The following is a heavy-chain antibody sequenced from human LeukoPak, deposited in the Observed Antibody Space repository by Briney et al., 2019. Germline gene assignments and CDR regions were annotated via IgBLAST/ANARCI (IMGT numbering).Heavy chain of an antibody. CDR3: ASSYSSSSGLVFDY. CDR2: IYTSGNT. CDR1: GGSISSYY. Sequence: PSETLSLTRTVSGGSISSYYWSWIRQPAGKGLEWIGRIYTSGNTNYNPSLKSRVTMSVDTSKNQFSLKLSPVTAADTAVYYCASSYSSSSGLVFDYWGQGTLVTVSS. J-gene: IGHJ4*02. V-gene: IGHV4-4*07. D-gene: IGHD6-6*01.